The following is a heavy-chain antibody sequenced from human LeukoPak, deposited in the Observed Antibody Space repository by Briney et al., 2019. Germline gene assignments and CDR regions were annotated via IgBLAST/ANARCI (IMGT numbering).Heavy chain of an antibody. Sequence: SETLSLTCTVSGGPISRYYWSWIRQPPGKGLEWIGYIYYSGSTNYNPSLKSLVTISVDTSKNQFSLKLRCVTAADTAVYYCARTLEGLWIVDYWGQGTLVTVSS. CDR2: IYYSGST. V-gene: IGHV4-59*01. D-gene: IGHD3-10*01. CDR1: GGPISRYY. CDR3: ARTLEGLWIVDY. J-gene: IGHJ4*02.